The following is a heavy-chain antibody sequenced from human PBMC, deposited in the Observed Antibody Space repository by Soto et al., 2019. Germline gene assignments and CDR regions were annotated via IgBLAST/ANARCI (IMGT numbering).Heavy chain of an antibody. CDR2: INAGNGNR. CDR3: ARGGLALMDV. D-gene: IGHD3-16*01. V-gene: IGHV1-3*01. CDR1: GYTFTSYA. Sequence: QVQLVQSGAEVKKPWASVKVSCKASGYTFTSYAMHWVRQAPGQRLEWMGWINAGNGNRKYSQKFQGRVTITRDTSASTAYMELSSLRSEDTAVYYCARGGLALMDVWGQGTTVTVSS. J-gene: IGHJ6*02.